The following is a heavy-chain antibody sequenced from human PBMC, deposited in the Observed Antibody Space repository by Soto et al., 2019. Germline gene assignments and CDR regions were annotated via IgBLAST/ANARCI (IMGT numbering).Heavy chain of an antibody. CDR3: ARYRYYDSSXPVRFCDY. D-gene: IGHD3-22*01. Sequence: ASVKVSCKASGYTFTSYGISWVRQAPGQGLEWMGWISAYNGNTNYAQKLQGRVTMTTDTSTSTAYMELRSLRSDDTAVYYCARYRYYDSSXPVRFCDYWGQGTLVTVSS. CDR2: ISAYNGNT. V-gene: IGHV1-18*01. J-gene: IGHJ4*02. CDR1: GYTFTSYG.